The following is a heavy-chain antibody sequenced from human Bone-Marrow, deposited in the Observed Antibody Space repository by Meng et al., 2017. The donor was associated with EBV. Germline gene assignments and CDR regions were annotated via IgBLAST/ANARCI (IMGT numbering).Heavy chain of an antibody. CDR3: ASGDPLTGIPFDP. Sequence: EGKLVESGGXLVQSGGCLRRADAASRFTFSSYSMNWVRQAQGRGLEWVSSISRSSSYIYYADSVKSRFTISRDNAKNSLYLQMNSLRAEDTAVYYCASGDPLTGIPFDPWGQGTQVTVSS. D-gene: IGHD1-1*01. CDR1: RFTFSSYS. V-gene: IGHV3-21*01. CDR2: ISRSSSYI. J-gene: IGHJ5*02.